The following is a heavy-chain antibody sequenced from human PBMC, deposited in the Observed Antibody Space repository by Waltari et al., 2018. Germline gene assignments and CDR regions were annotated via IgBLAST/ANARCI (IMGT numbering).Heavy chain of an antibody. CDR3: ARRIAAAGTDENWFDP. V-gene: IGHV5-51*01. Sequence: EVQLVQSGAEVKKPGESLKISCKGFGYSFTSYWIGWVRQMPGKGLEWVGIIYPGDSDTRYSPSFQGQVTISADKSISTAYLQWSSLKASDTAMYYCARRIAAAGTDENWFDPWGQGTLVTVSS. CDR2: IYPGDSDT. D-gene: IGHD6-13*01. J-gene: IGHJ5*02. CDR1: GYSFTSYW.